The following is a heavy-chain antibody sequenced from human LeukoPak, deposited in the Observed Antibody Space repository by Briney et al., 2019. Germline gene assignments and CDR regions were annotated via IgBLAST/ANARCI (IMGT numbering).Heavy chain of an antibody. D-gene: IGHD3-10*01. V-gene: IGHV4-4*07. CDR2: IYTSGST. CDR3: ARGEGYYYYYYMDV. J-gene: IGHJ6*03. Sequence: SETLSLTCTVSGGSISNYHWSRIRQPAGKGLEWIGRIYTSGSTNYNPSLKSRVTMSVDTSKNQFSLKLSSVTAADTAVYYCARGEGYYYYYYMDVWGKGTTVTVSS. CDR1: GGSISNYH.